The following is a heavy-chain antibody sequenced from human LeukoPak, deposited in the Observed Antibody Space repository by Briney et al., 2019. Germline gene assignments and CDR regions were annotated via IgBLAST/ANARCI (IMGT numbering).Heavy chain of an antibody. J-gene: IGHJ6*04. V-gene: IGHV1-8*01. CDR3: ARALLRVRGVIIVATMDV. Sequence: ASVKVSCKASGYTFTSYDINWVRQATGQGLEWMGWMNPNSGNTGYAQKFQGRVTMTRNTSISTAYMELSSLRSEDTAVYYCARALLRVRGVIIVATMDVWGKGTTVTISS. CDR2: MNPNSGNT. D-gene: IGHD3-10*01. CDR1: GYTFTSYD.